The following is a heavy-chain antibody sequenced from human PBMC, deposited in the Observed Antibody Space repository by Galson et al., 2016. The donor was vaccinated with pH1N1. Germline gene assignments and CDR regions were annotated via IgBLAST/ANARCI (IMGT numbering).Heavy chain of an antibody. J-gene: IGHJ4*02. CDR2: IDPSDGTT. CDR3: TRRYYFDY. Sequence: SVKVSCKASGYSVTRYYIHWVRQAPGQGLEWMGIIDPSDGTTTYSQKFQGRLSLTRDTSTNSVDMELRNLGPDDSAIYFCTRRYYFDYWGQGTLVTVSS. V-gene: IGHV1-46*01. CDR1: GYSVTRYY.